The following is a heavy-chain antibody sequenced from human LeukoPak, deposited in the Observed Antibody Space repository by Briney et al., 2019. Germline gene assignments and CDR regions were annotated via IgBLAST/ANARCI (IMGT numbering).Heavy chain of an antibody. Sequence: GGSLRLSCAASGFTFSNAWMSWVRQAPGKGLEWVGRIKSKTDGGTTDYAAPVKGRFTTSRDDSKNTLYLQMNSLKTEDTAVYYCTTDLGLLWFGELFFDYWGQGTLVTVSS. CDR1: GFTFSNAW. J-gene: IGHJ4*02. V-gene: IGHV3-15*01. CDR3: TTDLGLLWFGELFFDY. CDR2: IKSKTDGGTT. D-gene: IGHD3-10*01.